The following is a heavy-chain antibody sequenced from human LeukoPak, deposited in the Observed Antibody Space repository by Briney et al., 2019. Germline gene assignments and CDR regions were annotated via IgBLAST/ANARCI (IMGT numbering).Heavy chain of an antibody. Sequence: GESLKISCKGSGYSFTSYWIGWVRQMPGKGLEWMEIIYPGDSDTRYSPSFQGQVTISADKSVSTAYLQWSSLKASDTAMYYCARRRGSGSYSSTHFDYWGQGTLVTVSS. CDR3: ARRRGSGSYSSTHFDY. CDR2: IYPGDSDT. J-gene: IGHJ4*02. V-gene: IGHV5-51*01. D-gene: IGHD3-10*01. CDR1: GYSFTSYW.